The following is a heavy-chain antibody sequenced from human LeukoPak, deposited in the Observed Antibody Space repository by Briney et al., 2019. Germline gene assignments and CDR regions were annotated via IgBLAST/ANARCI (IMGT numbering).Heavy chain of an antibody. CDR3: AKEPYSGSQLLDY. Sequence: GGSLRLSCAASGFTFSSHAMSWVRQAPGKGLEWVSAISTSGGSTYYADSVKGRFTISRDNSKNTLYLQMNSLRAEDTAVYYCAKEPYSGSQLLDYWGEGTLVTVSS. J-gene: IGHJ4*02. D-gene: IGHD1-26*01. CDR1: GFTFSSHA. CDR2: ISTSGGST. V-gene: IGHV3-23*01.